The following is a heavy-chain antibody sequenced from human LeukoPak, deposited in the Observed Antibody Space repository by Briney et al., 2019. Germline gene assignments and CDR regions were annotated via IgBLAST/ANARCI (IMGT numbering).Heavy chain of an antibody. J-gene: IGHJ4*02. CDR2: ISSSGSTM. Sequence: GGSLRLSCTGSGFTFSSYGMNWLRQAPGKGLEWVSYISSSGSTMYYADSVKGRFTVSRDNAKTSLYLQMNSLRAEDTAVYYCARDSGTYYPDYWGQGTLVTVSS. V-gene: IGHV3-48*03. CDR1: GFTFSSYG. D-gene: IGHD1-26*01. CDR3: ARDSGTYYPDY.